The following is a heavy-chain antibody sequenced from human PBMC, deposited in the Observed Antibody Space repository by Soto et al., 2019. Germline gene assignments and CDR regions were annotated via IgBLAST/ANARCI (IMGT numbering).Heavy chain of an antibody. J-gene: IGHJ6*02. V-gene: IGHV1-18*01. CDR1: GYTFTSYG. Sequence: QVQLVQSGAEVKKPGASVKVSCKASGYTFTSYGISWVRQAPGQGLEWTGWISAYNGNTNYAQKLQGRVTMTTDTSTSTAYMELRSLRSDDTAVYYCARAGKLRFLEWLLSYYYYGMDVWGQGTTVTVSS. D-gene: IGHD3-3*01. CDR3: ARAGKLRFLEWLLSYYYYGMDV. CDR2: ISAYNGNT.